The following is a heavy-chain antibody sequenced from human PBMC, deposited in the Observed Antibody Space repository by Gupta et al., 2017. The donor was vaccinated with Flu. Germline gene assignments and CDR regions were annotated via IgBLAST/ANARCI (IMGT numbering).Heavy chain of an antibody. D-gene: IGHD1-14*01. V-gene: IGHV3-72*01. J-gene: IGHJ4*02. Sequence: EVQVVESGGGLVQPGGSLRLSCEASVFPLSDYYMDWVRQAPGKGLEWVGRTKDKANGYTKEYAASVKGRFTISRDDSKNLLYLRMNSLKTEDTAVYYCGVVGLTHNAIDYWSPGTLVTVSS. CDR3: GVVGLTHNAIDY. CDR2: TKDKANGYTK. CDR1: VFPLSDYY.